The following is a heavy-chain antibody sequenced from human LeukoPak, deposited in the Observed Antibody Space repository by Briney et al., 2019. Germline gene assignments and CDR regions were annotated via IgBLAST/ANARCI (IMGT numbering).Heavy chain of an antibody. J-gene: IGHJ4*02. V-gene: IGHV1-69*04. CDR1: GGTFSSYA. Sequence: GSSVKVSCKASGGTFSSYAISWVRQAPGQGLEWMGRIIPILGIANYAQKFQGRVTITADNSTSTAYMELSSLRSEDTAVYYCASRYYYDSSGYYNYWGQGTLVTVSS. CDR3: ASRYYYDSSGYYNY. D-gene: IGHD3-22*01. CDR2: IIPILGIA.